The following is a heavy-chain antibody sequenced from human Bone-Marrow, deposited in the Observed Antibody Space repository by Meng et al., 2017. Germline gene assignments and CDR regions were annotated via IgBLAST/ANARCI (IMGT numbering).Heavy chain of an antibody. Sequence: SVKVSCKASGGTFSSYAISWVRQAPGQGLEWMGGIIPIFGTANYAQKFQGRVTITADESTSTAYMELSSLRSEDTAVYYCAREGRYSSGWYESWTSSGYFQHWGQGTLVTVSS. J-gene: IGHJ1*01. CDR1: GGTFSSYA. CDR2: IIPIFGTA. CDR3: AREGRYSSGWYESWTSSGYFQH. D-gene: IGHD6-19*01. V-gene: IGHV1-69*13.